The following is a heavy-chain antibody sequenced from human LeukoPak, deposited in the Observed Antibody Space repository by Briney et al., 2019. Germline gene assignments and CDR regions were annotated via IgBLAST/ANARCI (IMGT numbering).Heavy chain of an antibody. D-gene: IGHD2-15*01. CDR3: ARGPYCSGGSCYLVSRNWFDP. Sequence: GASVKVSCKASGYTFTSYAMNWVRQAPGQGLEWMGWINTNTGNPTYAQGFTGRFVFSLDTSVSTAYLQISSLKAEDTAVYYCARGPYCSGGSCYLVSRNWFDPWGQGTLVTVSS. CDR1: GYTFTSYA. CDR2: INTNTGNP. J-gene: IGHJ5*02. V-gene: IGHV7-4-1*02.